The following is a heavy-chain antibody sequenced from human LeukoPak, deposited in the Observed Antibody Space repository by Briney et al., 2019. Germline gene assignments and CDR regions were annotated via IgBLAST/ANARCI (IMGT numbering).Heavy chain of an antibody. J-gene: IGHJ3*02. CDR2: IYYSGST. Sequence: SETLSLTCTVSGGSISSYYWSWIRQPPGKGLEWIGYIYYSGSTNYNLSLKSRVTISVDTSKNQFSLKLSSVTAADTAVYYCARELARAFDIWGQGTMVTVSS. V-gene: IGHV4-59*01. CDR1: GGSISSYY. D-gene: IGHD1-1*01. CDR3: ARELARAFDI.